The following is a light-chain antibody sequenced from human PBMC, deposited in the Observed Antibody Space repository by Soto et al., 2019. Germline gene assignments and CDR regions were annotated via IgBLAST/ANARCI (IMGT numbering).Light chain of an antibody. Sequence: EIVLTQSPATLSVSPGERATLSCRASQSVSSNLAWYQQKPGQAPRLLICGASTRATGIPARFSGSGSGTEFTLTISSLQSEDFAVYYCQQYNNWPITFGQVTRLEIK. CDR2: GAS. CDR1: QSVSSN. V-gene: IGKV3-15*01. CDR3: QQYNNWPIT. J-gene: IGKJ5*01.